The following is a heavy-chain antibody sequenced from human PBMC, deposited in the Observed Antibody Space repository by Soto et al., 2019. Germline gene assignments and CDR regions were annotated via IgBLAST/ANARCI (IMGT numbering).Heavy chain of an antibody. V-gene: IGHV3-33*01. D-gene: IGHD2-2*01. CDR3: AREGYCSSTSCRVTFDY. J-gene: IGHJ4*02. CDR1: GFTFSSYG. CDR2: IWYDGSNE. Sequence: QVQLVESGGGVVQPGRSLILSCAASGFTFSSYGMHWVRQAPGKGLEWVAVIWYDGSNEYYADSVKGRFTISRDNSKNTLYRQMNSLRAEDTAVYYCAREGYCSSTSCRVTFDYWGQGTLVTVSS.